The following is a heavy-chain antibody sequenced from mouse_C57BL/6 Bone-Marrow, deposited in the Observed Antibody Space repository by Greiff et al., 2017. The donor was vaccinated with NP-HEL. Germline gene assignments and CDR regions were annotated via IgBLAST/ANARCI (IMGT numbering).Heavy chain of an antibody. V-gene: IGHV1-81*01. CDR3: ASRKGTTGFAY. CDR1: GYTFTSYG. CDR2: IYPRSGNT. J-gene: IGHJ3*01. Sequence: VKLMESGAELARPGASVKLSCKASGYTFTSYGISWVKQRTGQGLEWIGEIYPRSGNTYYNEKFKGKATLTADKSSSTAYMELRSLTSEDSAVYFCASRKGTTGFAYWGRGTLVTVSA. D-gene: IGHD2-14*01.